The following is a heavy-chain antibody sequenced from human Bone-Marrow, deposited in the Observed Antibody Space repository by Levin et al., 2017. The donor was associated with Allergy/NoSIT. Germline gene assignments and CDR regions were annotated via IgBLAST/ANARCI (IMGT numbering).Heavy chain of an antibody. V-gene: IGHV1-8*01. CDR1: GYTFIGYD. CDR3: ARGGLWTTYGLDV. J-gene: IGHJ6*02. D-gene: IGHD1-1*01. Sequence: ASVKVSCKASGYTFIGYDINWVRQAPGQGLEWMGRMSPDSGEADYAQKFQGRVTMTRDSSIKTSYMELTSLRFEDTAVYFCARGGLWTTYGLDVWGQGATVSVSS. CDR2: MSPDSGEA.